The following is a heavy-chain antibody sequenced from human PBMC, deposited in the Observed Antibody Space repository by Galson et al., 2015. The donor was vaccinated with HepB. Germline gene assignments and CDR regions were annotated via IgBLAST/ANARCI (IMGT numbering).Heavy chain of an antibody. J-gene: IGHJ3*02. Sequence: SVKVSCKASGYTFTSYAVHWVRQAPGQRLEWRGWINAGNGNTKYSQKLQGRVTITRDTSARTAYMVLSSLRSEDTAVYYCARTDYDILTGYVKDAFDIWGQGTMVTVSS. CDR3: ARTDYDILTGYVKDAFDI. CDR2: INAGNGNT. V-gene: IGHV1-3*01. CDR1: GYTFTSYA. D-gene: IGHD3-9*01.